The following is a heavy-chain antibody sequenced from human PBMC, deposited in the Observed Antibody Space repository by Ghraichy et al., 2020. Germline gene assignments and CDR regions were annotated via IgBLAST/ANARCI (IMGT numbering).Heavy chain of an antibody. V-gene: IGHV3-48*03. J-gene: IGHJ4*02. Sequence: GGSLRLSCAASGFTFNRHSMNWVRQAPGKGLEWVSFISNSDSVTIYYADSVKGRFTISRDNTKNLLYLQMNSLRAEDTAIYYCTRDDEFAYWGQGALVTVSS. CDR3: TRDDEFAY. CDR1: GFTFNRHS. CDR2: ISNSDSVTI.